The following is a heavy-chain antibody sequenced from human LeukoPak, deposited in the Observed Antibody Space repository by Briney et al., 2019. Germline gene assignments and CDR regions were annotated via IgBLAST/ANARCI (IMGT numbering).Heavy chain of an antibody. CDR3: AGDRRLLWFGNGGSWFDP. Sequence: ASVKVTCKASGYTVTGYYIHWVRQAPGQGLEWMGWIKPSSGGTNYAQNFQGRVTMTRDTSINTAYMELSRLRSDDTAVYYCAGDRRLLWFGNGGSWFDPWGQGTLVTVSS. CDR2: IKPSSGGT. V-gene: IGHV1-2*02. D-gene: IGHD3-10*01. CDR1: GYTVTGYY. J-gene: IGHJ5*02.